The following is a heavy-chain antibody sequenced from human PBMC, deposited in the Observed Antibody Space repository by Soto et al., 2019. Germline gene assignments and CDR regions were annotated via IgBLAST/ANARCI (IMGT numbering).Heavy chain of an antibody. CDR2: ISYDGNNK. Sequence: PGGSLRLSCAVSGFIISSHAMHWVLQAPGKGLEWVAVISYDGNNKFYADSVKGRFTISRDNSKNTLYLQVNSLRVEDTAVYYCAGLASRAVVTRDYWGQGTLVTVSS. CDR1: GFIISSHA. V-gene: IGHV3-30*03. J-gene: IGHJ4*02. CDR3: AGLASRAVVTRDY. D-gene: IGHD2-15*01.